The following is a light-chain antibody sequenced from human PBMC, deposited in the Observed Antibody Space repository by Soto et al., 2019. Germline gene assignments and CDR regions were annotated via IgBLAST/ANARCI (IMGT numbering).Light chain of an antibody. CDR2: AAS. Sequence: DIQMTQSPSSLSASVGDRVTITCRASQTISNYLNWYQQKPGKAPKLLIYAASSLQGGVPSRFSGSGSGTDFTLTISSLQPEDFATYYCQQSYSTPPGTFGQGTKVEIK. CDR1: QTISNY. CDR3: QQSYSTPPGT. J-gene: IGKJ1*01. V-gene: IGKV1-39*01.